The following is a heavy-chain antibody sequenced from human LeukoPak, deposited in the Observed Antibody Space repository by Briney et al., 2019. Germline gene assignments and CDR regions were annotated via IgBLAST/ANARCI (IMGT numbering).Heavy chain of an antibody. CDR1: GFTFSDYY. CDR3: AREARWLQSKPLDY. V-gene: IGHV3-11*04. J-gene: IGHJ4*02. D-gene: IGHD5-24*01. Sequence: GGSLRLSCAASGFTFSDYYMTWIRQAPGKGLEWVSYISESGSIIKYADSMKGRFTISRDNAKNSLYLQMKSLRAEDTAVYYCAREARWLQSKPLDYWGQGTLVTVSS. CDR2: ISESGSII.